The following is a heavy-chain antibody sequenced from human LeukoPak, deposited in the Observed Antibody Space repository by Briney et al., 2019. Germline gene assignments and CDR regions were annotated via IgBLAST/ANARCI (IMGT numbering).Heavy chain of an antibody. Sequence: PGGSLRLSCAASGFTFSSYAMHWVRQAPGKGLEWVAVISYDGSNKYYADSVKGRFTISRDNSKNTLYLQMNSLRAEDTAVYYCARELGYCSGGSCYSIFDPWGQGTLVTVSS. CDR2: ISYDGSNK. CDR3: ARELGYCSGGSCYSIFDP. J-gene: IGHJ5*02. V-gene: IGHV3-30*04. D-gene: IGHD2-15*01. CDR1: GFTFSSYA.